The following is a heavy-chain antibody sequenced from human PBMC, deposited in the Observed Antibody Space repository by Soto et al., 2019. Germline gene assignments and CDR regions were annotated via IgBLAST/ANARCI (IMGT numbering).Heavy chain of an antibody. Sequence: PGGSLRLSCAASGFTFSSYAMSWVRQAPGKGLEWVSAISGSGGSTYYADSVKGRFTISRDNSKNTLYLQMNSLRAEDTAVYYCAKDHYSSSSPRWYDPWGQGTLVTVSS. CDR3: AKDHYSSSSPRWYDP. CDR2: ISGSGGST. V-gene: IGHV3-23*01. J-gene: IGHJ5*02. CDR1: GFTFSSYA. D-gene: IGHD6-6*01.